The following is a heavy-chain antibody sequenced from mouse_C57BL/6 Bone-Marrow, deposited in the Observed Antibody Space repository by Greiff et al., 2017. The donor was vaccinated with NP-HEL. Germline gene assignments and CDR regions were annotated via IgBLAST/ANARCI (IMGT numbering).Heavy chain of an antibody. CDR3: AIKCPPVTTVVANDAMDY. CDR2: IHPSDSDT. CDR1: GYTFTSYW. V-gene: IGHV1-74*01. J-gene: IGHJ4*01. D-gene: IGHD1-1*01. Sequence: QVQLQQPGAELVKPGASVKVSCKASGYTFTSYWMHWVKQRPGQGLEWIGRIHPSDSDTNYNQKFKGKATLTVDKSSSTAYMQLSSLTSEDSAVYYCAIKCPPVTTVVANDAMDYWGQGTSVTVSS.